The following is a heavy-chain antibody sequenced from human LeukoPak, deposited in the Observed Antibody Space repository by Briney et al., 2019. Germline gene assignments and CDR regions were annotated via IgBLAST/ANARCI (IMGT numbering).Heavy chain of an antibody. D-gene: IGHD1-26*01. Sequence: SGTLSLTCAVSGGSISSSNWWSWVRQPPGKGLEWIGEIYHSGSTNYNPSLKSRVTISVDKSKNQFSLKLSSVTAADTAVYYCAKQTVVGATSDAFDIWGQGTMVTVSS. V-gene: IGHV4-4*02. CDR1: GGSISSSNW. J-gene: IGHJ3*02. CDR3: AKQTVVGATSDAFDI. CDR2: IYHSGST.